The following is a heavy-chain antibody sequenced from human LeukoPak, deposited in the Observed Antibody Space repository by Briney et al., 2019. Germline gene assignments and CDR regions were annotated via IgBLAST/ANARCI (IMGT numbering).Heavy chain of an antibody. CDR1: GGSFSGYY. D-gene: IGHD2-2*01. V-gene: IGHV4-34*01. CDR2: INHSGST. J-gene: IGHJ2*01. CDR3: ARGRSSDIVVVPAAMDWYFDL. Sequence: SETLSLTCAGYGGSFSGYYWSWIRQPPGKGLEWIGEINHSGSTNYNPSLKSRVTISVDTSKNQFSLKLSSVTAADTAVYYCARGRSSDIVVVPAAMDWYFDLWGRGTLVTVSS.